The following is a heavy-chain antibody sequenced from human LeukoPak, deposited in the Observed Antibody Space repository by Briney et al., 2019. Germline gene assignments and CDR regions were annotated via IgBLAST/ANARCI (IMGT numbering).Heavy chain of an antibody. Sequence: SETLSLTCTVSGGSISSYYWSWIRQPPAKGLEWIGYIYYSGSTNYNPPLKSRVTISVDTSKNQFSLKLSSVTGADTAVYYCASSGIAVAGLLFFYMDGWGKGTTVTVSS. CDR3: ASSGIAVAGLLFFYMDG. CDR2: IYYSGST. D-gene: IGHD6-19*01. J-gene: IGHJ6*03. CDR1: GGSISSYY. V-gene: IGHV4-59*01.